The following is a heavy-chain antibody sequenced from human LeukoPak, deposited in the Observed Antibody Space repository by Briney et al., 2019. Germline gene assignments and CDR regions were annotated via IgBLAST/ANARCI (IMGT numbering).Heavy chain of an antibody. D-gene: IGHD6-13*01. Sequence: GGSLRLSCTPSGFKFFSYAMGWVRKAPGKGLEWVSAIGGAGINTYYADSVKGRFTISRDNSKNTLYLQMNSLRAEDTAVYYCAKDRSWSLHYGLDVWVQGTTVTVSS. CDR3: AKDRSWSLHYGLDV. V-gene: IGHV3-23*01. CDR1: GFKFFSYA. J-gene: IGHJ6*02. CDR2: IGGAGINT.